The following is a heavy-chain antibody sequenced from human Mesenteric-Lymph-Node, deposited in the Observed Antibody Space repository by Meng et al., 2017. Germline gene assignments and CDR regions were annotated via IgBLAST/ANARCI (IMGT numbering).Heavy chain of an antibody. CDR2: ISNDGSNK. CDR3: ARSREQQLMRIGQDH. Sequence: GESLKISCAASGFTFSSYAMHWVRQAPGKGLEWVAVISNDGSNKYYADSVKGRFIISRDNSKNTLDLQMNSLRGEDTAVYYCARSREQQLMRIGQDHWGQGTLVTVSS. J-gene: IGHJ4*02. D-gene: IGHD6-13*01. CDR1: GFTFSSYA. V-gene: IGHV3-30*04.